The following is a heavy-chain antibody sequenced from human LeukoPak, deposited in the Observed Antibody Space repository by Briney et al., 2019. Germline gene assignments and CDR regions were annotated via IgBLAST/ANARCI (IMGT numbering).Heavy chain of an antibody. J-gene: IGHJ4*02. Sequence: SETLSLTCTVSGGSISSSSYYWGWIRQPPGKGLEWIGSIYYSGSTNYNPSLKSRVTISVDTSKNQFSLKLSSVTAADTAVYYCARHEVATRPGDYWGQGTLVTVSS. CDR2: IYYSGST. V-gene: IGHV4-39*01. CDR1: GGSISSSSYY. D-gene: IGHD5-12*01. CDR3: ARHEVATRPGDY.